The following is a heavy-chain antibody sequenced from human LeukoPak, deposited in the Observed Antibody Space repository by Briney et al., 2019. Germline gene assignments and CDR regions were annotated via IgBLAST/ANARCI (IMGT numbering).Heavy chain of an antibody. V-gene: IGHV3-23*01. CDR3: ARVGYYESSGYYEY. Sequence: GGSLRLSCVASGITFSNYAVSWVRQAPEKGLDWVSVISGSAHKIRYADSVKGRFTISRDNSKNTLYLQMNSLRAEDTAVYYCARVGYYESSGYYEYWGQGTLVTVSS. CDR1: GITFSNYA. J-gene: IGHJ4*02. CDR2: ISGSAHKI. D-gene: IGHD3-22*01.